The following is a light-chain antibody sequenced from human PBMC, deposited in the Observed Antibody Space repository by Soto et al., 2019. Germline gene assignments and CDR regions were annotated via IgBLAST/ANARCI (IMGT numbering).Light chain of an antibody. Sequence: IMLTQSPGTLSLSPGAGTTLYSRASQSISRYLAWYQQKPGQGPRIIIYGASSRATGTPDRFSGSWSGTDCTLTINRLEPEDFALYYCQQYGSSPPTFCQGTKVDIK. V-gene: IGKV3-20*01. CDR3: QQYGSSPPT. CDR1: QSISRY. CDR2: GAS. J-gene: IGKJ1*01.